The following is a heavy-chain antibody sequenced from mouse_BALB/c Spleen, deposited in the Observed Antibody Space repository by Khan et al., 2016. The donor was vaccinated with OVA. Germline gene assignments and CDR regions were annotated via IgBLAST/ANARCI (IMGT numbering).Heavy chain of an antibody. J-gene: IGHJ2*01. CDR2: IYPGTDNT. V-gene: IGHV1-76*01. CDR1: GYIFTSYW. D-gene: IGHD3-2*02. CDR3: AREEALYYFDY. Sequence: VHLVESGAELVRPGTSVRLSCKTSGYIFTSYWIHWVKQRSGQGLEWIARIYPGTDNTYYNEKFKDKATLTADKSSSTAYLQLSSLKSEDSAVFFCAREEALYYFDYWGQGTTLTVSS.